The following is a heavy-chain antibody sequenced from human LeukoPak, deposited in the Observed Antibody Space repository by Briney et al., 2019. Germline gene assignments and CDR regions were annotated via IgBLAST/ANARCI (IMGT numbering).Heavy chain of an antibody. CDR1: GGSFSGYY. CDR3: ARGLRWGSSWSPFDY. Sequence: SETLSLTYAVYGGSFSGYYWSWIGQPPGKGLEWIGEINHSGSTNYNPSLKSRVTISVDTSKNQFSLKLSSVTAADTAVYYCARGLRWGSSWSPFDYWGQGTLVTVSS. D-gene: IGHD6-13*01. J-gene: IGHJ4*02. CDR2: INHSGST. V-gene: IGHV4-34*01.